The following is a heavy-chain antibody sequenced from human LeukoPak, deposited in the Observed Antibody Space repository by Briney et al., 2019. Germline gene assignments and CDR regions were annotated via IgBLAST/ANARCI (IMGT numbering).Heavy chain of an antibody. CDR3: ARTMVRGVITPGY. D-gene: IGHD3-10*01. V-gene: IGHV1-2*02. CDR2: INPNSGGT. Sequence: ASVKVSCKASGYTFSGYYMHWVRQAPGQGLEWMGWINPNSGGTNYAQKFQGRVTMTRDTSISTAYMELSRLGSDDMAVYYCARTMVRGVITPGYWGQGTLVTVSS. J-gene: IGHJ4*02. CDR1: GYTFSGYY.